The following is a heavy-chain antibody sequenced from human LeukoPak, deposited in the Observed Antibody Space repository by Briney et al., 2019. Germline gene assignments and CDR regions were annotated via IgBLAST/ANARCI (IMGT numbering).Heavy chain of an antibody. CDR2: ISAYNGNT. J-gene: IGHJ6*02. CDR3: ARGITGTTGSYYYYGMDV. D-gene: IGHD1-20*01. V-gene: IGHV1-18*01. CDR1: GYTFTSYG. Sequence: ASVKVSCKASGYTFTSYGISWVRQAPGQGLEWMGWISAYNGNTNYAQKLQGRVTMTTDTSTSTAHMELRSLRSDDTAVYYCARGITGTTGSYYYYGMDVWGQGTTVTVSS.